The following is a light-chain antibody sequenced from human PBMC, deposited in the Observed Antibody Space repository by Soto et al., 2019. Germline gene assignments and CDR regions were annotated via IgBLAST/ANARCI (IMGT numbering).Light chain of an antibody. J-gene: IGLJ1*01. CDR1: TSDIAGYNY. CDR3: NSYTSASFYV. V-gene: IGLV2-14*01. Sequence: QSVLAQPASVSGSPGQSVTISCTGTTSDIAGYNYVSWYQQHPGKAPKLLIYEVTSRASGVSHRFSGSKSGNTASLTISGPQAEDEAEYYCNSYTSASFYVFGTGTKVSVL. CDR2: EVT.